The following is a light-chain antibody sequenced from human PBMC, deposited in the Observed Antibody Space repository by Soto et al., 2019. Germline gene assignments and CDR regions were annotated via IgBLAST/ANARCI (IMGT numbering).Light chain of an antibody. J-gene: IGLJ1*01. CDR1: SSDVGGHNY. CDR3: CSYAGGYSDV. CDR2: DVS. V-gene: IGLV2-11*01. Sequence: QSALTQPRSVSGSPGQSVTMSCTGTSSDVGGHNYVSWYQQHPGKAPKLMISDVSRRPSGVPDRFSGSKSGNTASLTISGLQAEDEADYYCCSYAGGYSDVFGTGTKVTVL.